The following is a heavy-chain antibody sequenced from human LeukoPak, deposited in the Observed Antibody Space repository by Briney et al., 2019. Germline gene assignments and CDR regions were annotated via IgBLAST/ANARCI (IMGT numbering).Heavy chain of an antibody. V-gene: IGHV3-23*01. CDR2: ISGSGGST. Sequence: GGSLRLSCAASGFIFSNAWMSWVRQAPGKGLEWVSAISGSGGSTYYADSVKGRFTISRDNSKNTLYLQMNSLRAEDTAVYYCAKDAHGYDNYGYWGQGTLVTVSS. CDR3: AKDAHGYDNYGY. J-gene: IGHJ4*02. CDR1: GFIFSNAW. D-gene: IGHD3-9*01.